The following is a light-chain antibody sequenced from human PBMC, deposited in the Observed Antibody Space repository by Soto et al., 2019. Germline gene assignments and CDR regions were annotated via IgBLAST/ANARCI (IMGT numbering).Light chain of an antibody. J-gene: IGKJ1*01. CDR2: GAS. Sequence: VLSQSSGTLSLYPGERATLSCRASQSVTSNSLAWYQQKPGQAPRLLIYGASSRATGIADRFSGSGFGTDFTLTISRLEPEDFAVYYCQQDGGSSVTFGQGTKVDIK. CDR1: QSVTSNS. CDR3: QQDGGSSVT. V-gene: IGKV3-20*01.